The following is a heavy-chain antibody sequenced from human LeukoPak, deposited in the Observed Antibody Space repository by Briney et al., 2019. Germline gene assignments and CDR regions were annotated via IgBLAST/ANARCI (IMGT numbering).Heavy chain of an antibody. D-gene: IGHD6-13*01. J-gene: IGHJ3*02. CDR2: ISSINSGE. CDR1: GFAFNTYS. V-gene: IGHV3-48*04. CDR3: AGTSRGTGYSSSWDDAFDI. Sequence: GGSLRLSCAASGFAFNTYSMNWVRQAPGKGLEWISYISSINSGEYYADSVKGRFTISRDNAKNSLYLQMNSLRAEDTAVYYCAGTSRGTGYSSSWDDAFDIWGQGTMVTVSS.